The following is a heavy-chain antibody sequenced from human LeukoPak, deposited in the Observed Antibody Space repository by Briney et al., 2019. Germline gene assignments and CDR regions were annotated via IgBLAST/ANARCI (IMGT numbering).Heavy chain of an antibody. Sequence: ASVKVSCKASGYTFTGYYMHWVRQAPGQGLEWMGWINPNSGGANYAQKFQGRVTMTMYTSISTAYMEMSRLRSDDTAVYYCASNYDFWSGYPFDYWGQGTLVTVSS. D-gene: IGHD3-3*01. J-gene: IGHJ4*01. CDR2: INPNSGGA. CDR1: GYTFTGYY. V-gene: IGHV1-2*02. CDR3: ASNYDFWSGYPFDY.